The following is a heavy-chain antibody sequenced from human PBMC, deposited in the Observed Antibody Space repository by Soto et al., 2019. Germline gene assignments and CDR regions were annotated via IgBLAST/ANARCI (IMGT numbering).Heavy chain of an antibody. CDR1: GYTFTGYY. CDR2: INPNSGGT. D-gene: IGHD2-15*01. CDR3: ARGPYCSGGSCRYNWFDP. Sequence: ASVKVSCKASGYTFTGYYMHWVRQAPGQGLEWMGWINPNSGGTNYAQKFQGWVTMTRDTSISTAYMELSRLRSDDTAVYYCARGPYCSGGSCRYNWFDPWGQGTLVTVSS. V-gene: IGHV1-2*04. J-gene: IGHJ5*02.